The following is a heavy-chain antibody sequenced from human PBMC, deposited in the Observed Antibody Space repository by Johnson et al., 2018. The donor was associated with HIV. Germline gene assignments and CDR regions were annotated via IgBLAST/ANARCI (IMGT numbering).Heavy chain of an antibody. D-gene: IGHD1-26*01. J-gene: IGHJ3*02. CDR2: ISYDGSNK. Sequence: QVQLVESGGGVVRPGGSLRLSCAASGFTFSSYAMHWVRQAPGKGLEWVAVISYDGSNKYYVDSVKGRFTISRDNSKNTLYLQMNSLRAEDTAVYYCARSPGYSLLDAFDIWGQGAMVTVSS. CDR1: GFTFSSYA. CDR3: ARSPGYSLLDAFDI. V-gene: IGHV3-30-3*01.